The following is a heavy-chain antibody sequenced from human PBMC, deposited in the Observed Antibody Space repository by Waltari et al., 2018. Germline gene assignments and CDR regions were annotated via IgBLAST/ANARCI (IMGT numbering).Heavy chain of an antibody. CDR3: ANKGSPYYHQHYMDV. CDR1: TFPVSPYG. V-gene: IGHV3-30*02. CDR2: IRYDGSDT. Sequence: QVQLVESGGGVVQPGGSLRLPWSAATFPVSPYGLAWVRPAPGKGLEWVAFIRYDGSDTFYADSVKGRFTISRDNSKNTVYLQMNSLRAEDTAVYYCANKGSPYYHQHYMDVWGKGTTVTISS. D-gene: IGHD2-2*01. J-gene: IGHJ6*03.